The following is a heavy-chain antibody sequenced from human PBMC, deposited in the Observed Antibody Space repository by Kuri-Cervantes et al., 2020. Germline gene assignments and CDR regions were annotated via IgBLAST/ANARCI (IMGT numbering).Heavy chain of an antibody. Sequence: SQTLSLTCAVSGYSISSGYYWGWIRQPPGKGLEWIGGIYHSGSTYYNPSPKSRVTISVDTSKNQFSLKLSSVTAADTAVYYRARDNCGGDCTPNWFDPWGQGTLVTVSS. CDR1: GYSISSGYY. V-gene: IGHV4-38-2*02. CDR3: ARDNCGGDCTPNWFDP. CDR2: IYHSGST. D-gene: IGHD2-21*02. J-gene: IGHJ5*02.